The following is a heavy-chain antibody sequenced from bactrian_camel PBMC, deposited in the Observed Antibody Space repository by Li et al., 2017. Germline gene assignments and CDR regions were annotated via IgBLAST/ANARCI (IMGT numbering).Heavy chain of an antibody. V-gene: IGHV3-2*01. CDR3: VAGSQPEAMRGGFP. J-gene: IGHJ4*01. Sequence: PGKRPERVSSIHGDGTNTYYANSVKGRFTISRDNAKNMLYLQMNGLETKDTAMYYCVAGSQPEAMRGGFPRGQGTQVTVS. CDR2: IHGDGTNT. D-gene: IGHD1*01.